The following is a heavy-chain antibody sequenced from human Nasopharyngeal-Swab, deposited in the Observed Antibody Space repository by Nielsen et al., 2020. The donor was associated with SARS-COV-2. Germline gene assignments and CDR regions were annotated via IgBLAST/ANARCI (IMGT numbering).Heavy chain of an antibody. V-gene: IGHV3-21*01. CDR3: ARRAVAGEYFQH. CDR2: ISSSSSYI. CDR1: GFTFSSYS. J-gene: IGHJ1*01. Sequence: GGSLRISCAASGFTFSSYSMNWVRQAPGKGLEWVSSISSSSSYICYADSVKGRFTISRDNAKNSLYLQMNSLRAEDTAVYYCARRAVAGEYFQHWGQGTLVTVSS. D-gene: IGHD6-19*01.